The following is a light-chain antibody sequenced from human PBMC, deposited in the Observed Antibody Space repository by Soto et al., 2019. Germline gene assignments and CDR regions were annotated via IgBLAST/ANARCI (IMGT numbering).Light chain of an antibody. CDR1: KSVSNSY. V-gene: IGKV3-20*01. CDR2: GAS. J-gene: IGKJ2*01. Sequence: EVVLTQSPGTLSLSPGERATLSCRASKSVSNSYLAWYQQKPGQAPRLLIYGASSRATGIPDRFSGSGSGTDFTLTSSRLEPGDFAVYYCQQYGTSPPMYTFGQGTKLEIK. CDR3: QQYGTSPPMYT.